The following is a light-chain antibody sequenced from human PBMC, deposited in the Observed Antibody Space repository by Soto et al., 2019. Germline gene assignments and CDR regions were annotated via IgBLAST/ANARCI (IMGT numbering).Light chain of an antibody. J-gene: IGKJ1*01. CDR3: QQYDSSPKT. CDR1: QTVRNNY. CDR2: GGS. Sequence: RTLSFSPGEKDTLSRRASQTVRNNYLAWYQQKPGQAPRLLIYGGSSRATGIPVRFSGSGSETDFTLTISRLEPEDFAVYYCQQYDSSPKTFGQGTKVDIK. V-gene: IGKV3-20*01.